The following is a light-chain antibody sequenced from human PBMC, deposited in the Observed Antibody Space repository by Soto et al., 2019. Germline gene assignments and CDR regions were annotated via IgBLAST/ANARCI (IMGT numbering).Light chain of an antibody. CDR3: SSYTGISTLV. CDR2: EVS. V-gene: IGLV2-14*01. CDR1: SSDVGGYNY. J-gene: IGLJ2*01. Sequence: QSALTQPASVSGSPGQSITISCTGASSDVGGYNYVSWYQQHPGKAPKLMIYEVSNRPSGVSNRFSGSKSGNTASLTISGLQAEDEADYYCSSYTGISTLVFGXGTKLTVL.